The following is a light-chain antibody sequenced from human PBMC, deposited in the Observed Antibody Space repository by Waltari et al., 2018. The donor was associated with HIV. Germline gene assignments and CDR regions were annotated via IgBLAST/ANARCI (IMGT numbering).Light chain of an antibody. CDR1: SSDTGGYDY. Sequence: QSALTQPASASGSLGHSITFSRTGTSSDTGGYDYVSWYQHHPGEAPTIIIYDVANRPSGISDRFSGSKSGDTASLTISGLQAEDEADYYCTSFTTTAAWVFGGGTELAVL. V-gene: IGLV2-14*01. CDR2: DVA. J-gene: IGLJ3*02. CDR3: TSFTTTAAWV.